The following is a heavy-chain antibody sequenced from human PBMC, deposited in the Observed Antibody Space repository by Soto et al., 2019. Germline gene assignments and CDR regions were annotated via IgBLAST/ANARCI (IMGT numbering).Heavy chain of an antibody. CDR3: ARVSRGYSHH. V-gene: IGHV4-34*01. J-gene: IGHJ5*02. CDR1: GGSFTDYF. Sequence: SETLSLTCAVYGGSFTDYFWSWIRQPPGKGLEWIGEINHSGTTYYNPSLESRVTMSVDRSKKQFSLQLTSVTAATTAVYYCARVSRGYSHHWGQGTLVTVSS. CDR2: INHSGTT. D-gene: IGHD3-22*01.